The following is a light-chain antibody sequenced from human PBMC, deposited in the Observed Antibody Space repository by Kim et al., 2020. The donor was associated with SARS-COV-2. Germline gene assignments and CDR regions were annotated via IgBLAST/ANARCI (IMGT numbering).Light chain of an antibody. J-gene: IGLJ2*01. V-gene: IGLV3-19*01. CDR3: NSRDSNDNVV. CDR1: SRRSYY. Sequence: VDLGQTVRTTCQGDSRRSYYATWYQQKQGQAPILVIYGKNNRPSGIPDRFSGSSSGNTASLTITGTQAGDEADYYCNSRDSNDNVVFGGGTQLTVL. CDR2: GKN.